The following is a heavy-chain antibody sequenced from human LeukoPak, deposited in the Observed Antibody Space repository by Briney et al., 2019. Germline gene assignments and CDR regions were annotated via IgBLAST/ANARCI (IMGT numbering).Heavy chain of an antibody. CDR2: IDNSDSYI. V-gene: IGHV5-10-1*01. D-gene: IGHD3-10*01. CDR3: ARHYGSGNYGTWFDP. Sequence: KVSCKASGYTFTSYYMHWVRQMPGKGLEWMGRIDNSDSYINYSPSFQGHVSISVDKSINTAYMQWSSLKASDTAMYYCARHYGSGNYGTWFDPWGQGTLVTVSS. J-gene: IGHJ5*02. CDR1: GYTFTSYY.